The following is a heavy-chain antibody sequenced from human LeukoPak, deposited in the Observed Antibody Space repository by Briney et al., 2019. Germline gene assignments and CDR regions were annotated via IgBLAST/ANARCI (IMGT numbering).Heavy chain of an antibody. D-gene: IGHD5-12*01. CDR1: GFTFDDYA. CDR3: AKDILVLVLYSGYDY. Sequence: GGSLRLSCAASGFTFDDYAMHWVRQAPGKGLEWVSGISWNSGSIGYADSVKGRFTISRDNAKNSLYLQMNSLRAEDTALYYCAKDILVLVLYSGYDYWGQGTLVTVSS. CDR2: ISWNSGSI. V-gene: IGHV3-9*01. J-gene: IGHJ4*02.